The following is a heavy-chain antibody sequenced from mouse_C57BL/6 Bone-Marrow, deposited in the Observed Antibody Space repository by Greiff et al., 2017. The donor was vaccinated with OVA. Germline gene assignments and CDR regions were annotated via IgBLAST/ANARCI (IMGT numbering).Heavy chain of an antibody. CDR3: ARVDYDYDGY. V-gene: IGHV1-81*01. D-gene: IGHD2-4*01. Sequence: QVHVKQSGAELARPGASVKLSCKASGYTFTSYGISWVKQRTGQGLEWIGEIYPRSGNTYYNEKFKGKATLTADKSSSTAYMELRSLTSEDSAVYFCARVDYDYDGYWGQGTTLTVSS. J-gene: IGHJ2*01. CDR1: GYTFTSYG. CDR2: IYPRSGNT.